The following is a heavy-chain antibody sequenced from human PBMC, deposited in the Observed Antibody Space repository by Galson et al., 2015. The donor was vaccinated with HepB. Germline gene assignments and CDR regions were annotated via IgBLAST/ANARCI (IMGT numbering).Heavy chain of an antibody. CDR1: GFILSNYG. D-gene: IGHD4/OR15-4a*01. CDR3: VKESGIPQYGAYFDY. J-gene: IGHJ4*02. V-gene: IGHV3-30*18. Sequence: SLRLSCAASGFILSNYGMQWVRQPPGRGLQWVAVISSDGGTQYYADSVKGRFTISRDTSKNMLHLQMNSLRPEETAVYYCVKESGIPQYGAYFDYWGQGALVTVSS. CDR2: ISSDGGTQ.